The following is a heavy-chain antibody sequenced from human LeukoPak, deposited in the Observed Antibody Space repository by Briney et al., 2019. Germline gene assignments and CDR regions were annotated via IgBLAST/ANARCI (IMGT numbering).Heavy chain of an antibody. J-gene: IGHJ5*02. D-gene: IGHD6-13*01. V-gene: IGHV1-2*02. CDR1: RDTFSGYY. Sequence: ASAKVSCRASRDTFSGYYMHWVRHAPGQGVEWRGWIYLNIGGTNDAQTFQGRITMTRDTPISTAYMELSRLRSDDTAVYYCAGPAYSSSWYGNNWFDPWGQGTLVTVSS. CDR3: AGPAYSSSWYGNNWFDP. CDR2: IYLNIGGT.